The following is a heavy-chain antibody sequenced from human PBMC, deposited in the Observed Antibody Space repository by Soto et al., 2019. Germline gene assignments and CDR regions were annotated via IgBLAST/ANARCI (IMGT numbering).Heavy chain of an antibody. Sequence: QVQLVQSGAEVKKPGSSVKVSCKASGGTFSSYSINWVRQAPGQGLEWMGEIIPNFGTANYAQKFQGRVTITADESTSTAYMELRRLRSEDTDVYYGARDGGRHAGGIDYWGQGTLVTVSS. CDR1: GGTFSSYS. J-gene: IGHJ4*02. V-gene: IGHV1-69*01. D-gene: IGHD1-26*01. CDR3: ARDGGRHAGGIDY. CDR2: IIPNFGTA.